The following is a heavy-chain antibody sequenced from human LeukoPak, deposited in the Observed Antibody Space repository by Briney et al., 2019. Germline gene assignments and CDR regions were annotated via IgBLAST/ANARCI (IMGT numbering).Heavy chain of an antibody. V-gene: IGHV4-39*07. J-gene: IGHJ4*02. CDR2: IYYSGST. D-gene: IGHD6-13*01. CDR3: AREGYSTLVG. CDR1: GGSISSSSYY. Sequence: SETLSLTCTVSGGSISSSSYYWGWIRQPPGKGLEWIGSIYYSGSTYYNPSLKSRVTISVDRSKNQFSLKLSSVTAADTAVYYCAREGYSTLVGWGQGTLVTVSS.